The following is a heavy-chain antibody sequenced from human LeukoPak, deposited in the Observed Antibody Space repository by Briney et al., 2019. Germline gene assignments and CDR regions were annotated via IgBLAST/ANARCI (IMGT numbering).Heavy chain of an antibody. D-gene: IGHD6-19*01. CDR3: AKEVLAVACTGNWFDP. CDR1: GFTFSSFA. CDR2: ISINGGST. V-gene: IGHV3-23*01. Sequence: PGGSLRLSCAAPGFTFSSFAMDWVRQAPGKGLEWVSAISINGGSTYYADYVKGRFIISRDNSRNTLYLQMNSLRVEDTAVCYCAKEVLAVACTGNWFDPWGQGTLVTVSS. J-gene: IGHJ5*02.